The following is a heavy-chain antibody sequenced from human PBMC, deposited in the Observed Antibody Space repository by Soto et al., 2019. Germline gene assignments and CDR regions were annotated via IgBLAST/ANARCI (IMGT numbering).Heavy chain of an antibody. CDR1: GGSISSGGYY. CDR3: AREPSI. Sequence: QVQLQESGPGLVKPSQTLSLTCTVSGGSISSGGYYWNWIRQHPGKGLEWIGYIYYSGSTYYNPSPKSRVTITVDPSKNQFPLKPSSVTAADTAMYYCAREPSIWGQGTLVTVSS. V-gene: IGHV4-31*03. J-gene: IGHJ4*02. CDR2: IYYSGST.